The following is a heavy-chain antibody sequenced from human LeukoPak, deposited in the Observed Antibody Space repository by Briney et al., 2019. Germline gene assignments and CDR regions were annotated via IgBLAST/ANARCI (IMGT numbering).Heavy chain of an antibody. V-gene: IGHV7-4-1*02. J-gene: IGHJ5*02. CDR3: ARGRFLEWLLSAEANWFDP. CDR1: GYTFTSHV. Sequence: GASVKVSCKASGYTFTSHVMNWVRQAPGQGLEWMGWINTNTGNPTYAQGFTGRFVFSLDTSVSTAYLQISSLKAEDTAVYYCARGRFLEWLLSAEANWFDPWGQGTLVTVSS. CDR2: INTNTGNP. D-gene: IGHD3-3*01.